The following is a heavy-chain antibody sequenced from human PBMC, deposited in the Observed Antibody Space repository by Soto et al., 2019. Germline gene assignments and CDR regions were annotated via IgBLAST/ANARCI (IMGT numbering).Heavy chain of an antibody. V-gene: IGHV4-31*02. CDR2: FYSSGSI. CDR3: ARMYSSGSGWFHP. J-gene: IGHJ5*02. Sequence: TSCLTCFGYDYFIGPGVYCWRGIRHQPGKGLEWIGSFYSSGSIIYNTSLRSRVSISGDMSNNQFSMSLTSVTAADTARYYCARMYSSGSGWFHPWGQGTLVTVSS. CDR1: DYFIGPGVYC. D-gene: IGHD6-19*01.